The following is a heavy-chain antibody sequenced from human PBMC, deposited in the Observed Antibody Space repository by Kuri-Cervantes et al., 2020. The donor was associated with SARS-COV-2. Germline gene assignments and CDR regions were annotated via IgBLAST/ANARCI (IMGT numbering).Heavy chain of an antibody. D-gene: IGHD3-16*01. J-gene: IGHJ4*02. V-gene: IGHV4-39*01. CDR1: DGSIRSSRYY. CDR3: ARLGAPPYYFDY. CDR2: IYYSGST. Sequence: GSLRLSCSVSDGSIRSSRYYWGWIRQPPGKGLEWIGTIYYSGSTYYNPSLRSRVTISADTSKNQYSLKLTSVTAADTAVYYCARLGAPPYYFDYWGQGTLVTVSS.